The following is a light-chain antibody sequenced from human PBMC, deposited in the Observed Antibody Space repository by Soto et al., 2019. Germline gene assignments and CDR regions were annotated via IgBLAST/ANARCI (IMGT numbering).Light chain of an antibody. J-gene: IGKJ5*01. CDR2: DVS. Sequence: AIQLTQSPSFLSASVGDRVTITCRASQDVRGALAWNQQKPGKAPKILIYDVSVLESGVPTSFSGSGSGTDFTLTITSLQPVDFATYYCQQFNSYPITFGQGTRLEIK. CDR3: QQFNSYPIT. CDR1: QDVRGA. V-gene: IGKV1-13*02.